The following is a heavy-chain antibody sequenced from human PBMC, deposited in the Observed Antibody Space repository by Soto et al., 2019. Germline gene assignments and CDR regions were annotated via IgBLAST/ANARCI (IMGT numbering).Heavy chain of an antibody. J-gene: IGHJ4*02. Sequence: QVQLVQSVAEVKKTGSSVKVSCKASGYSFTGYFMHWVRQVPGQGLEWMGWTNPKSGVTKYPQKFQGRFTMTRDKSISTADMELTRLRSDDTAVYYCARAHVRLQLGSSDYWGQGTLVTGSS. CDR1: GYSFTGYF. D-gene: IGHD3-16*01. CDR2: TNPKSGVT. CDR3: ARAHVRLQLGSSDY. V-gene: IGHV1-2*02.